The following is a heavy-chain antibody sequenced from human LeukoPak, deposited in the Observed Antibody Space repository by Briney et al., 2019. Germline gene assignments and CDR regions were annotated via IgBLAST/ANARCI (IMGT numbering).Heavy chain of an antibody. V-gene: IGHV3-21*01. J-gene: IGHJ5*02. CDR1: GFTFSSYS. D-gene: IGHD5-24*01. Sequence: GGSLRLSCAASGFTFSSYSMNWVRQAPGKGLEWVSSISSSSSYIYYADSVKGRFTISRDNAKNSLYLQMNSLRAEDTAVYYCARGGRDGYNRGVDPWGQGTLVTVFS. CDR2: ISSSSSYI. CDR3: ARGGRDGYNRGVDP.